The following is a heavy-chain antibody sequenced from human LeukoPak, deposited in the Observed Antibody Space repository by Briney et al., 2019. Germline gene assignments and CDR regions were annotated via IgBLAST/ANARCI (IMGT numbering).Heavy chain of an antibody. D-gene: IGHD2-15*01. V-gene: IGHV1-2*02. Sequence: ASVKVSCKASGYTFTGYYMHWVRQAPGQGLEWMGWINPNSGGTNYAQKFQGRVTMTRDTSISTAYMELSRLRSDDTAVYYCARDADDGVVVVVATHAMDVWGQGTTVTVSS. J-gene: IGHJ6*02. CDR3: ARDADDGVVVVVATHAMDV. CDR2: INPNSGGT. CDR1: GYTFTGYY.